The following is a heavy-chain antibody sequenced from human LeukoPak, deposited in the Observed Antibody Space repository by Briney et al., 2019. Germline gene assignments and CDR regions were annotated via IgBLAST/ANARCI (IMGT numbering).Heavy chain of an antibody. CDR3: ARGRGLDY. CDR1: GFTFSSFW. Sequence: GGSLRLSCAASGFTFSSFWMSWVRQAPGKGLEWVANIKQDGTEKYFVDSVKDRFTISRDNAENSLYLQLNSLRAEDTAVYYCARGRGLDYWGQGTLVTVSS. V-gene: IGHV3-7*05. CDR2: IKQDGTEK. J-gene: IGHJ4*02.